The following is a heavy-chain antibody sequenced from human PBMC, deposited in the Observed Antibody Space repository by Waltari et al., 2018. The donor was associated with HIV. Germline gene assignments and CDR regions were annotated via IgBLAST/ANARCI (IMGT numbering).Heavy chain of an antibody. V-gene: IGHV1-69*01. Sequence: QVPLVQSGAEVKKPGSSVKISCKASEDTFRSYAITWVRQAPGQGLEWMGGSIPVLVTPNYAQKFQGRLTITADELTKTVYMELSNLTSGDTAVYYCARDKEVRGLNYGMDVWGQGTTVAVSS. D-gene: IGHD3-10*01. CDR1: EDTFRSYA. CDR3: ARDKEVRGLNYGMDV. CDR2: SIPVLVTP. J-gene: IGHJ6*02.